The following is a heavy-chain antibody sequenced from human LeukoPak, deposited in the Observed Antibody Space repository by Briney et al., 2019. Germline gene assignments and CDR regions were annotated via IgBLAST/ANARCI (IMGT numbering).Heavy chain of an antibody. J-gene: IGHJ6*03. CDR1: GGSISSSSYY. Sequence: SETLSLTCTVSGGSISSSSYYWGWIRQPPGKGLEWIGSIYYSGSTYYNPSLKSRVTISVDTSKNQFSLKLSSVTAADTAVYYCARGQGGYCSGGSCPAYYYYYMDVWGKGTTVTISS. CDR2: IYYSGST. CDR3: ARGQGGYCSGGSCPAYYYYYMDV. D-gene: IGHD2-15*01. V-gene: IGHV4-39*07.